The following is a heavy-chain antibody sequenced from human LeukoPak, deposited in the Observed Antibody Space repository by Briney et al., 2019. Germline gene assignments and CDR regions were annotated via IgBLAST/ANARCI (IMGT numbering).Heavy chain of an antibody. J-gene: IGHJ4*02. CDR1: GGSISSGGYY. D-gene: IGHD6-13*01. CDR3: VRAAWGGSSSWYPLDY. CDR2: IYYSGST. V-gene: IGHV4-31*03. Sequence: PSQTLSLTCTVSGGSISSGGYYWSWIRQHPGKGLEWIGYIYYSGSTYYNPSLKSRVTISVDTSKNQFSLKLSSVTAADTAVYYCVRAAWGGSSSWYPLDYWGQGTLVTVSS.